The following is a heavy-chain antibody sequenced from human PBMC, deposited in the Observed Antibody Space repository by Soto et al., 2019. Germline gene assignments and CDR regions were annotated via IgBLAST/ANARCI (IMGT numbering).Heavy chain of an antibody. CDR2: IYHSGST. J-gene: IGHJ5*02. V-gene: IGHV4-4*02. D-gene: IGHD4-17*01. CDR1: GGSINSTNW. Sequence: QVQLQESGPGLVKPSGTLSLTCAVSGGSINSTNWWSWVRQPPGKGLEWIGEIYHSGSTNYNPSLTCRVTLSVDKSQSQCALNLSSVPAADAAVYYGGRVWTTVTNWFDPWCQGTLVTVSS. CDR3: GRVWTTVTNWFDP.